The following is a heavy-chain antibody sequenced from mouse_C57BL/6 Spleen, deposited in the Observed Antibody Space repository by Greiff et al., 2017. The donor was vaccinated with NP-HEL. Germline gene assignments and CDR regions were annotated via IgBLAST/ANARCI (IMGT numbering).Heavy chain of an antibody. CDR3: ARRGARLSLGEGFAY. D-gene: IGHD6-5*01. V-gene: IGHV1-55*01. CDR2: IYPGSGST. J-gene: IGHJ3*01. Sequence: QVQLKQSGAELVKPGASVKMSCKASGYTFTSYWITWVKQRPGQGLEWIGDIYPGSGSTNYNEKFKSKATLTVDTSSSTAYMQLSSLTSEDSAVYYCARRGARLSLGEGFAYWGQGTLVTVSA. CDR1: GYTFTSYW.